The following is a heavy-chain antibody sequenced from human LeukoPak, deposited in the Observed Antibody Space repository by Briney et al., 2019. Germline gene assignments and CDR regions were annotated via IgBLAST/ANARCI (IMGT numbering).Heavy chain of an antibody. CDR2: IYHSGST. CDR1: GYSISSDYY. J-gene: IGHJ3*02. D-gene: IGHD3-10*01. CDR3: AKSNGYGLVDI. Sequence: SETLSLTCTVSGYSISSDYYWGWIRQPPGKGLEWIGSIYHSGSTYYNPSLKSRVTISISTSRNQFSLKLNSVTAADTAVYYCAKSNGYGLVDIWGQGTMVTVSS. V-gene: IGHV4-38-2*02.